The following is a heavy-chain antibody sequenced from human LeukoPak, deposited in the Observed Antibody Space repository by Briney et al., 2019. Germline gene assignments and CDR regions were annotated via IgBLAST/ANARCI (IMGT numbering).Heavy chain of an antibody. Sequence: GGSLRLSCAASGFTFTSYSMNWVRQAPGKGLEWVSTISGGGGSTYYADSVKGRFTISRDNSKNTLYLQVNSLRAEDTAIYYCAKGGKWDVTPFDYWGQGTLVTVSS. CDR3: AKGGKWDVTPFDY. CDR1: GFTFTSYS. J-gene: IGHJ4*02. V-gene: IGHV3-23*01. CDR2: ISGGGGST. D-gene: IGHD1-26*01.